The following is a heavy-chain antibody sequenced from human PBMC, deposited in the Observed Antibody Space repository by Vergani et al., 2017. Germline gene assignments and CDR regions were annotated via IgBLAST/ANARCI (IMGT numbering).Heavy chain of an antibody. D-gene: IGHD6-6*01. V-gene: IGHV3-23*04. CDR2: ISGSGGST. J-gene: IGHJ4*02. Sequence: EVQLVESGGGLVQPGGSLRLSCAASGFTVSSNYMSWVRQAPGKGLEWVSAISGSGGSTYYADSVKGRFTISRDNSKNTLYLQMNSLRAEDTAVYYCAKDRGIAARLLGYWGQGTLVTVSS. CDR3: AKDRGIAARLLGY. CDR1: GFTVSSNY.